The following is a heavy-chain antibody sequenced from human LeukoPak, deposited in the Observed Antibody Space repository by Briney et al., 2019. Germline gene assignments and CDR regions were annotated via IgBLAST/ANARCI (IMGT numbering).Heavy chain of an antibody. D-gene: IGHD1-26*01. CDR2: IIPIFGTA. CDR3: ARSQRRWELLDPLPAAFDI. J-gene: IGHJ3*02. V-gene: IGHV1-69*05. Sequence: SVKVSCKASGGTFSSYAISWVRQAPGQGLEWMGGIIPIFGTANYAQKFQGRVTITTDESTSTAYMELSSLRSEDTAVYYCARSQRRWELLDPLPAAFDIWGQGTMVTVSS. CDR1: GGTFSSYA.